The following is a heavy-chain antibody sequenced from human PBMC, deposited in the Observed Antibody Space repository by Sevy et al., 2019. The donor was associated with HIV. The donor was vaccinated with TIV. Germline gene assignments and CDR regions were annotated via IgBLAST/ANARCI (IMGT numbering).Heavy chain of an antibody. CDR2: MNPKSCNT. CDR3: AKDVGVDIVATSYYYYGMDV. J-gene: IGHJ6*02. Sequence: ASVKVSCKASGYTFTSYDINWVRQATGQGLEWMGWMNPKSCNTGYAQKFQGRVTMTRNTSISTAYLELSSRRSEDTAVYYSAKDVGVDIVATSYYYYGMDVWGQGTKVTVSS. D-gene: IGHD5-12*01. CDR1: GYTFTSYD. V-gene: IGHV1-8*01.